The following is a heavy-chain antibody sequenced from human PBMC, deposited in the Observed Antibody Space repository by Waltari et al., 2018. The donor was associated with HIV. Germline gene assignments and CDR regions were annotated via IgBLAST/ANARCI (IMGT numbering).Heavy chain of an antibody. CDR1: GCIFVDSW. CDR3: ARDDYDFWSGPRRDKNYGMDV. Sequence: LVRSGGGLVRPGGSLSLSGAATGCIFVDSWLPWFRQVQWKGLEWVSRINSDGGDATYADSVKGRFTVSRDNAKNTLFLEMSSLRVEDTAVYYCARDDYDFWSGPRRDKNYGMDVWGQGTAVTVSS. V-gene: IGHV3-74*01. J-gene: IGHJ6*02. CDR2: INSDGGDA. D-gene: IGHD3-3*01.